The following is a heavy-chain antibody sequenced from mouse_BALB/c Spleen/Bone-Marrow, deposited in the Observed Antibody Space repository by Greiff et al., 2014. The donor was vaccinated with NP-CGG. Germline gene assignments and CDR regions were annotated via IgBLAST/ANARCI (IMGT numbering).Heavy chain of an antibody. Sequence: EVQLQQSGAELVKPGASVKLSCTASGFNIKDTYMHWVKQRPEQGLGWIGRIDPANGNTKYDPKFQGKATITADTSSNTAYLQFRSLTSEDTDVYYCAFYYCGSNLFAYWGQGTLVTVSA. CDR2: IDPANGNT. D-gene: IGHD1-1*01. V-gene: IGHV14-3*02. CDR3: AFYYCGSNLFAY. J-gene: IGHJ3*01. CDR1: GFNIKDTY.